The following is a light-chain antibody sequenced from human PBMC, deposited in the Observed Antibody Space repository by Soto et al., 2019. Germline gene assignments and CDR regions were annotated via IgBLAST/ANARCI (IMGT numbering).Light chain of an antibody. Sequence: QSALTQPPSASGSPGQSVTISCTGTSSDIGGYNSVSWYQQHPGKAPRLMIYEVNKRPSGVPDRFSGSKSGYTASLTVSGLQTGDEADYYCGTWDSSLSAGAVFGGGTKLTVL. CDR3: GTWDSSLSAGAV. J-gene: IGLJ2*01. CDR2: EVN. CDR1: SSDIGGYNS. V-gene: IGLV2-8*01.